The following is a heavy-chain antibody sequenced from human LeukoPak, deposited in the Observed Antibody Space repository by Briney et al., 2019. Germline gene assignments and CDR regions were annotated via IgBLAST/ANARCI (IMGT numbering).Heavy chain of an antibody. V-gene: IGHV4-61*02. D-gene: IGHD4-17*01. CDR1: GDSISSGDYY. CDR3: ANSIDFDYGDYYFDY. Sequence: SETLSLTCTVSGDSISSGDYYWSWIRQPAGKGLEWIGRISSSGSTNYNPSLKSRVTISLDTSKNQFSLKLSSVTAADTAVYYCANSIDFDYGDYYFDYWGQGALVTISS. CDR2: ISSSGST. J-gene: IGHJ4*02.